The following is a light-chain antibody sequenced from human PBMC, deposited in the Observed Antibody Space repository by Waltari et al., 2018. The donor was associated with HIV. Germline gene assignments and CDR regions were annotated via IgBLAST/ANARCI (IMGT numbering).Light chain of an antibody. Sequence: DIVMTQSLATLSVSPGQTVRLSCRASHSISSNLAWYQQSPGQPPRLLIYGASTRATGIPARFSGSGSGTEFTLTITSPQSEDFAVYYCQQYNTWLTFGGGTKVEI. J-gene: IGKJ4*01. CDR1: HSISSN. V-gene: IGKV3-15*01. CDR2: GAS. CDR3: QQYNTWLT.